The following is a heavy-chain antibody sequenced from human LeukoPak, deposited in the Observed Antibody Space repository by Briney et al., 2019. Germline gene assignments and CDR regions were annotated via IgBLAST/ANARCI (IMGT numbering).Heavy chain of an antibody. CDR2: IYYGGST. D-gene: IGHD6-13*01. Sequence: KPSETLSFTCTVSGGSISSSSYCWGWIRQPPGKGLEWIGSIYYGGSTYYNPSLKSRVTISVDTSKNQFSLKLSSVTAADTAVYYCAREIRIAAAGMGRYGWSGPTPNWFDPWGQGTLVTVSS. J-gene: IGHJ5*02. CDR3: AREIRIAAAGMGRYGWSGPTPNWFDP. V-gene: IGHV4-39*07. CDR1: GGSISSSSYC.